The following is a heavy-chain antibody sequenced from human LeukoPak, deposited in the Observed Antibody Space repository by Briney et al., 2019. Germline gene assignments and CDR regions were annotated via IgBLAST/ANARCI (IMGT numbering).Heavy chain of an antibody. CDR2: IKQDGSEK. CDR3: AKVGGESRFDY. D-gene: IGHD3-10*01. V-gene: IGHV3-7*03. Sequence: GGSLRLSCAASGFTFSSYWMSWVRQAPGKGLEWVANIKQDGSEKYYVDSVKGRFTISRDNAKNSLYLQMNSLRAEDTAVYYCAKVGGESRFDYWGQGTLVTVSS. J-gene: IGHJ4*02. CDR1: GFTFSSYW.